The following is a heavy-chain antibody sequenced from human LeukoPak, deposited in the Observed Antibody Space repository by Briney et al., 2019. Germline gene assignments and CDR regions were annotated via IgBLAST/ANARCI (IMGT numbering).Heavy chain of an antibody. V-gene: IGHV3-33*01. D-gene: IGHD1-1*01. Sequence: PGGSLRLSCAASGFTFSSYGMHWVRQAPGKGLEWVAVIWYDGSNKYYADSVKGRFTISRDNSKNTLYLRMNSLRAEDTAVYYCARDPTGTGDAFDIWGQGTMVTVSS. J-gene: IGHJ3*02. CDR3: ARDPTGTGDAFDI. CDR2: IWYDGSNK. CDR1: GFTFSSYG.